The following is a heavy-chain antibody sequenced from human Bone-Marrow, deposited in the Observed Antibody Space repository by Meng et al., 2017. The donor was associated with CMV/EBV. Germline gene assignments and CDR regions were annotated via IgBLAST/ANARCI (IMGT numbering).Heavy chain of an antibody. CDR2: ITHRGST. Sequence: SETLSLTCAVYGGTFSDYYWSWIRQPPGKGLEWIGEITHRGSTNYNPSLKGRVTISADTSKNQFSLQLSSVTAADTAVYSCARGYDFWSGYSATALGYWGQGALVTVSS. CDR3: ARGYDFWSGYSATALGY. CDR1: GGTFSDYY. J-gene: IGHJ4*02. D-gene: IGHD3-3*01. V-gene: IGHV4-34*01.